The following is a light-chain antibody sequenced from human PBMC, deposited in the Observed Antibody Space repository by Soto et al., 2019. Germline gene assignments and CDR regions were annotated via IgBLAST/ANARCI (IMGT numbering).Light chain of an antibody. CDR2: KAS. CDR1: QSISSW. V-gene: IGKV1-5*03. Sequence: DIQVTDSPSTLSASLGDRVTIACRASQSISSWLAWYQQKPGKAPKLLIYKASSLESGVPSRFSGSGSGTEFTLTISSLQPDDFATYYCQQYNSYRTFGQGTKVDIK. J-gene: IGKJ1*01. CDR3: QQYNSYRT.